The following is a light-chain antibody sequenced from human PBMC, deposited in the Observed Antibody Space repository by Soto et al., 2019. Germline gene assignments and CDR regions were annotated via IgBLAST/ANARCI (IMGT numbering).Light chain of an antibody. CDR1: QGIRDD. CDR3: RQRYGTPPCT. V-gene: IGKV1-39*01. CDR2: AAS. J-gene: IGKJ1*01. Sequence: QMPPSPSSRSASVGXXVSITCGASQGIRDDFGCYQQKPGKAPPRLIYAASYFKSGVTSRFSGSGSGTDFTITISSLLHPDFATCYCRQRYGTPPCTFGQGSRLDIK.